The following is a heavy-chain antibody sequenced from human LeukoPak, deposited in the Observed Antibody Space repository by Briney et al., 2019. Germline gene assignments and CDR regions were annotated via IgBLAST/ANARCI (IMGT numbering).Heavy chain of an antibody. Sequence: GGSLRLSCAASGFTFDDYGMSWVRQAPGKGLEWVSGIDRNGDSTGYADSVEGRFTISRDNAKNSLYLQMNSLRAEDTAVYYCARAYSSSWYGDCFDYWGQGTLVTVSS. CDR2: IDRNGDST. V-gene: IGHV3-20*04. CDR3: ARAYSSSWYGDCFDY. J-gene: IGHJ4*02. CDR1: GFTFDDYG. D-gene: IGHD6-13*01.